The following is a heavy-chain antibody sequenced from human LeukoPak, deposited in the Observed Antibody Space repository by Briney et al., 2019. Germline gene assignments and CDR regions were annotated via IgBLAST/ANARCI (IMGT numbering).Heavy chain of an antibody. CDR1: GFTFSSYG. J-gene: IGHJ4*02. D-gene: IGHD3-16*02. CDR2: ISYDGSNK. V-gene: IGHV3-30*03. CDR3: ARDDNRLRLGELSLYFDY. Sequence: GGTLRLSCAASGFTFSSYGMHWVRQAPGKGLEWVAVISYDGSNKYYADSVKGRFTISRDNSKNTLYLQMNSLRAEDTAVYYCARDDNRLRLGELSLYFDYWGQGTLVTVSS.